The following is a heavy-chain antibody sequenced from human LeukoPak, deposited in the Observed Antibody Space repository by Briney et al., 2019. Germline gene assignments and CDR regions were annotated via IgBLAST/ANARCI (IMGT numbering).Heavy chain of an antibody. V-gene: IGHV3-30*18. J-gene: IGHJ4*02. CDR1: GFTFSSYC. D-gene: IGHD3-10*01. CDR3: AKGMVRGVIIPYDY. Sequence: GRSLRLSCAASGFTFSSYCMHWVRQAPGKGLEWVAVISYDGSNKYYADSVKGRFTISRDNSKNTLYLQMNSLRAEDTAVYYCAKGMVRGVIIPYDYWGQGTLVTVSS. CDR2: ISYDGSNK.